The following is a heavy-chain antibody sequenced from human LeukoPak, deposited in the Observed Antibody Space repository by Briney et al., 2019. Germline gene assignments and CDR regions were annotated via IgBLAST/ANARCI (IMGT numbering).Heavy chain of an antibody. D-gene: IGHD5-12*01. Sequence: PSETLSLTCTVSGGSISSGSYYWSWIRQPAGKGLEWIGRIYTSGSTNYNPSLKSRVTISVDTSKNQFSLKLSSVTAADTAVYYCARDPGYSGYDWYSDYWGQGTLVTVSS. CDR3: ARDPGYSGYDWYSDY. J-gene: IGHJ4*02. CDR2: IYTSGST. CDR1: GGSISSGSYY. V-gene: IGHV4-61*02.